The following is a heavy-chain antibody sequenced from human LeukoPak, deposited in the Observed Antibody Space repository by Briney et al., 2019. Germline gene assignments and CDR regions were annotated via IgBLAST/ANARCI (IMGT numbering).Heavy chain of an antibody. CDR1: GGSISSYY. V-gene: IGHV4-59*01. Sequence: SETLSLTCTVSGGSISSYYWSWIRQPPGKGLEWIGYIYYSGSTNYNPSLKSRVTISVDTSKNQFSLRLTSVSAADTAVYYCARAGAWQIDPWGQGTLVTVSS. CDR2: IYYSGST. CDR3: ARAGAWQIDP. J-gene: IGHJ5*02. D-gene: IGHD3-10*01.